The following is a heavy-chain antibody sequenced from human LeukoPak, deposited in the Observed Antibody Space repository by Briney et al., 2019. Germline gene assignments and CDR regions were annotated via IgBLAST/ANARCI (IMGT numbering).Heavy chain of an antibody. CDR3: GRGGKVEQLVLAR. J-gene: IGHJ4*02. Sequence: GGSLRLSCAASGFTFSNYWMHWVRQAPGKGLVWVSRVNSGGSSTSYADPVKGRFTISRDNAKNTVYLQMNSLRAEDTAVYYCGRGGKVEQLVLARWGQGSLVTVSS. CDR1: GFTFSNYW. D-gene: IGHD6-13*01. V-gene: IGHV3-74*01. CDR2: VNSGGSST.